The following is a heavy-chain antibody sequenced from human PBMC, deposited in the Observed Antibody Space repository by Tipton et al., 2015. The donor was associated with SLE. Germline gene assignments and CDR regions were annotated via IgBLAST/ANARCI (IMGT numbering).Heavy chain of an antibody. Sequence: TLSLTCTVSGASIGGGGYYWSWIRQHPGRGLEWIGYIYDGGSTYYSASLKSRATISVDTSKNQLSLRLTSVAAADTAMYYCTRIQRPYGNAIDYWGQGTLVTVSS. CDR1: GASIGGGGYY. CDR2: IYDGGST. V-gene: IGHV4-31*03. D-gene: IGHD1-1*01. CDR3: TRIQRPYGNAIDY. J-gene: IGHJ4*02.